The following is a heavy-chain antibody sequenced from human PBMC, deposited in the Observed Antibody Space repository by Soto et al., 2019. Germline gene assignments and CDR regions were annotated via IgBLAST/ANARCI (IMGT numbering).Heavy chain of an antibody. CDR1: GGSISSYY. J-gene: IGHJ4*02. V-gene: IGHV4-59*01. D-gene: IGHD3-16*01. CDR3: ARERWGDY. Sequence: QVQLQESGPGLVKPSETLSLTCTVSGGSISSYYWSWIRQPPGKGLEWIGYIYYSGSTNYNPSLKSRVTVSVDTSKNQFSLKLSSVTAADPAVYYCARERWGDYWGQGTMVTVSS. CDR2: IYYSGST.